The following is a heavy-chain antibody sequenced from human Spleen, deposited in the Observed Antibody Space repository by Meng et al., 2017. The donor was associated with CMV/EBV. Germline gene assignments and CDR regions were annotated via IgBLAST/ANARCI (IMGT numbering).Heavy chain of an antibody. V-gene: IGHV3-48*04. D-gene: IGHD3-10*01. CDR1: GFTFSSYS. Sequence: GESLKISCAASGFTFSSYSMNWVRQAPGKGLEWVSYISSSSSTIYYADSVKGRFTISRDNAKNSLYLQMNSLRVEDTAVYYCTKAGGEGPWGQGTLVTVSS. J-gene: IGHJ5*02. CDR3: TKAGGEGP. CDR2: ISSSSSTI.